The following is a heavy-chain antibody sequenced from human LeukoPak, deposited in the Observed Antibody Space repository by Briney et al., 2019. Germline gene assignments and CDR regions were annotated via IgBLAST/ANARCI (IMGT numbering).Heavy chain of an antibody. D-gene: IGHD5-12*01. CDR2: ISYDGSNK. CDR3: ARASGYDSY. J-gene: IGHJ4*02. Sequence: GGSLRLSCAASGFTFSSYAMHWVRQAPGKGLEWVAVISYDGSNKYYADSVKGRFTISRDNSKNTPYLQMNSLRAEDTAVYYCARASGYDSYWGQGTLVTVSS. V-gene: IGHV3-30-3*01. CDR1: GFTFSSYA.